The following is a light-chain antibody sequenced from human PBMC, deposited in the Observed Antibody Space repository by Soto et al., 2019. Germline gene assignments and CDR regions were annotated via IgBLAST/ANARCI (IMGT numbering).Light chain of an antibody. J-gene: IGLJ2*01. Sequence: QSVLTQPPSASGSPGQSVTISCTGTGSDVASYDYVSWYQQHPGKAPKLIIYEVTKRPSGVPDRFSAPKSGTTASLTVSGLQAEDEADYYCSSYADTNNLVFGGGTKLTVL. CDR2: EVT. CDR1: GSDVASYDY. CDR3: SSYADTNNLV. V-gene: IGLV2-8*01.